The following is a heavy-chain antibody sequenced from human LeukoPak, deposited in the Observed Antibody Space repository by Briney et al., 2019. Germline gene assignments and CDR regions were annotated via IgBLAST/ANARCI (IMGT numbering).Heavy chain of an antibody. CDR2: ITGDGGST. CDR3: AKGYHYDSSGYYYLDY. D-gene: IGHD3-22*01. Sequence: PGGSLRLSCAASGFTFDDYAMHWVRQAPGKGLEWVSFITGDGGSTYYADSVKGRFTISRDNSKNSLYLQMNSLRTQDTALYYCAKGYHYDSSGYYYLDYWGQGTLVPSPQ. J-gene: IGHJ4*02. CDR1: GFTFDDYA. V-gene: IGHV3-43*02.